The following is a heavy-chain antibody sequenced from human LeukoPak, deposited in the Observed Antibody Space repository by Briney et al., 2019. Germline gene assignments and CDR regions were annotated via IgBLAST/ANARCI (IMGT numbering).Heavy chain of an antibody. D-gene: IGHD5-24*01. Sequence: GGSLRLSCAASGFTFSSYAMSWVRQAPGKGLEWVSYISSSSSTIYYADSVKGRFTISRDNAKNSLYLQMNSLRAEDTAVYYCARKIGRDGYNTGYYYYMDVWGKGTTVTVSS. J-gene: IGHJ6*03. CDR3: ARKIGRDGYNTGYYYYMDV. V-gene: IGHV3-48*01. CDR2: ISSSSSTI. CDR1: GFTFSSYA.